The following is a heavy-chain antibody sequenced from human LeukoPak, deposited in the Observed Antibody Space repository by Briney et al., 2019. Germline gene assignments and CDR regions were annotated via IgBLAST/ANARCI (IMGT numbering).Heavy chain of an antibody. CDR3: ARGPQIPYSSSSNSDY. Sequence: SVQVSCKASGGTFSSYAISWVRQAPGQGLEWMGGIIPIFGTANYAQKFQGRVTITADESTSTAYMELSSLRSEDTAVYYCARGPQIPYSSSSNSDYWGQGTLVTVSS. CDR2: IIPIFGTA. D-gene: IGHD6-6*01. CDR1: GGTFSSYA. J-gene: IGHJ4*02. V-gene: IGHV1-69*01.